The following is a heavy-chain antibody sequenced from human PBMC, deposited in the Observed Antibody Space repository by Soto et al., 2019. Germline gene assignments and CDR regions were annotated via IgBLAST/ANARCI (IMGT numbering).Heavy chain of an antibody. CDR1: GGSISSGDYY. V-gene: IGHV4-30-4*01. Sequence: QVQLQESGPGLVKPSQTLSLTCTVSGGSISSGDYYWSWIRHPPGKGLEWIGYIYYSGRTYYNPSLKSRVTISVDTSNNQCSPKLSSVTAADTAVYDCDSGSGYQGPFDYWGQGNLVTVAS. D-gene: IGHD3-3*01. J-gene: IGHJ4*02. CDR2: IYYSGRT. CDR3: DSGSGYQGPFDY.